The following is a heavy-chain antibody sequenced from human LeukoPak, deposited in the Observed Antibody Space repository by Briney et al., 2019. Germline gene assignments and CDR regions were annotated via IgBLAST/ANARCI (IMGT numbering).Heavy chain of an antibody. CDR2: ISTSSGYI. V-gene: IGHV3-21*01. CDR3: ARDALDWYNWFDP. D-gene: IGHD3-9*01. CDR1: GFTFTSYT. Sequence: GGSLRLSCAASGFTFTSYTMNWVRQAPGKGLEWVSSISTSSGYIYYADSVKGRFTISRDNARNFLYLQMNSLRVEDTAVYYCARDALDWYNWFDPWAREPWSPSPQ. J-gene: IGHJ5*02.